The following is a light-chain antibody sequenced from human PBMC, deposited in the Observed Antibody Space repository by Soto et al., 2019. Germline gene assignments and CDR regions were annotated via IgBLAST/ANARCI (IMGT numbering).Light chain of an antibody. Sequence: EIVFTQSPGTLSLSPGERATLSCRASQSVSSSSLAWYQQKPGQAPRLLIYGASDRAIGIADRFSGSGSGTDFTLTISSLEPEDFAVYYCQQYGSSPGTFGQGTKVDIK. CDR3: QQYGSSPGT. CDR1: QSVSSSS. CDR2: GAS. V-gene: IGKV3-20*01. J-gene: IGKJ1*01.